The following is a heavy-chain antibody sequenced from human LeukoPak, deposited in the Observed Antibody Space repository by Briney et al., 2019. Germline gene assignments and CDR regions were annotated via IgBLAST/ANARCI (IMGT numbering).Heavy chain of an antibody. CDR3: ARHSLIGTTPFDY. J-gene: IGHJ4*02. V-gene: IGHV1-46*01. D-gene: IGHD1-20*01. CDR1: GYSFISFY. Sequence: ALVKGSCKASGYSFISFYIHWVRQAPGQGLEGMGVINPSGGSTAYAQQFQGRVPMPRDTSTSTAYMELSSLRSEDTAVYYCARHSLIGTTPFDYWGQGTLVTVSS. CDR2: INPSGGST.